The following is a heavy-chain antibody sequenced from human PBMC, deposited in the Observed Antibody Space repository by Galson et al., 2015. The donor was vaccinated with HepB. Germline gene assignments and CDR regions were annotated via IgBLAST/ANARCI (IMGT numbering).Heavy chain of an antibody. CDR2: ISAGSTTI. J-gene: IGHJ6*02. CDR3: ARNPSSYDYYNMDV. CDR1: GVTIPSYS. V-gene: IGHV3-48*01. Sequence: SLRLSCAASGVTIPSYSMNWVRKAPGKGLAWLAYISAGSTTIYYADSVKGRFTISRDNAKNFLYLHMNSLRGEDTAVYYCARNPSSYDYYNMDVWGHGTTVTVSS.